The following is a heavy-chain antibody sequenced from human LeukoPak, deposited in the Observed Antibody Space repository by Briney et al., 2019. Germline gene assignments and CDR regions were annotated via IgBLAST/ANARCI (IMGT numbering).Heavy chain of an antibody. V-gene: IGHV3-23*01. CDR1: GFTFSTYV. J-gene: IGHJ4*02. CDR3: ASGPPFLKYFEY. CDR2: ISVGAEYI. D-gene: IGHD3-3*01. Sequence: GGSLRLSCAASGFTFSTYVMNWFRQAPGKGLEWVSTISVGAEYIFYADSVKGRFTVSRDDSNNALYLQMHSLRAEDTALYYCASGPPFLKYFEYWGQGTLVTVSS.